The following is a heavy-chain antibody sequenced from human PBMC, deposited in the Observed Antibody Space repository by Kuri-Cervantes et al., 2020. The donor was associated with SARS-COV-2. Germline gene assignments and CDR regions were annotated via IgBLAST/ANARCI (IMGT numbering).Heavy chain of an antibody. J-gene: IGHJ6*03. Sequence: LSLTCAASGFTFSSYGMHWVRQAPGKGLEWVAFIRYDGSNKYYADSVKGRFTISRDNSKNTLYLQMNSLRAEDTAVYYCAKDRYSSTTGYYYYYMDVWGKGTTVTVS. V-gene: IGHV3-30*02. CDR1: GFTFSSYG. D-gene: IGHD6-13*01. CDR2: IRYDGSNK. CDR3: AKDRYSSTTGYYYYYMDV.